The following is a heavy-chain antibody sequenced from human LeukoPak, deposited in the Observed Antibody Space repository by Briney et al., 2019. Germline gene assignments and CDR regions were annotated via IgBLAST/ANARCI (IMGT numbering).Heavy chain of an antibody. CDR2: IYSGGRT. V-gene: IGHV3-53*01. J-gene: IGHJ2*01. CDR1: GFTVSSNY. D-gene: IGHD3/OR15-3a*01. Sequence: PGGSLRLACAASGFTVSSNYMSWVRQAPGKGLEWVSVIYSGGRTYYADSVKGRFTISRDNSKNTLYLQMNSLRAEDTAVYYCARRGLPGYFDLWGRGTLVTVSS. CDR3: ARRGLPGYFDL.